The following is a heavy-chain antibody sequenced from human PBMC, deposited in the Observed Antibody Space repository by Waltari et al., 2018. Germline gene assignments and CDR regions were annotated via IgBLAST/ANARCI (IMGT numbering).Heavy chain of an antibody. D-gene: IGHD3-9*01. Sequence: EVQLVESGGGLVQPGGSLRLSCAASGFTFSSYWMSWVRQAPGKGLEWVANIKQDGSEKYYGDSVKGRFTISRDNAKNSLYLQMNSLRAEDTAVYYCARLNYDILTGPRGGAVRYFDYWGQGTLVTVSS. J-gene: IGHJ4*02. CDR1: GFTFSSYW. V-gene: IGHV3-7*01. CDR2: IKQDGSEK. CDR3: ARLNYDILTGPRGGAVRYFDY.